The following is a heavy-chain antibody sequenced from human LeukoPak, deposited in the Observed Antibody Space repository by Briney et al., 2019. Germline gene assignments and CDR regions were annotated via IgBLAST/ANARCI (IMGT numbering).Heavy chain of an antibody. Sequence: GGSLRLSCAASGFTFSSYAMHWVRQAPGKGLDWVAVISYDGSNKYYADSVKGRFTISRDNSKNTLYLQMNSLRAEDTAVYYCARGPVLRYFDWLSYYYYGMDVWGQGTTVTVSS. CDR1: GFTFSSYA. D-gene: IGHD3-9*01. J-gene: IGHJ6*02. CDR2: ISYDGSNK. CDR3: ARGPVLRYFDWLSYYYYGMDV. V-gene: IGHV3-30*04.